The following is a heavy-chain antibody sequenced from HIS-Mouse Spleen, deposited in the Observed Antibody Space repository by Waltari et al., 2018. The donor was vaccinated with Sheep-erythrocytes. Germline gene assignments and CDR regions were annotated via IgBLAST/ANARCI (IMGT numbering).Heavy chain of an antibody. CDR3: ARVASGATFDY. V-gene: IGHV3-21*01. Sequence: EVQLVESGGGLVKPGGSLRLSCAASGFTFSSYSMNWVRQAPGKGRGWVSCSSRSSSYIYYADSVKGRFTISRDNAKNSLYLQMNSLRAEDTAVYYCARVASGATFDYWGQGTLVTVSS. CDR1: GFTFSSYS. J-gene: IGHJ4*02. D-gene: IGHD1-26*01. CDR2: SSRSSSYI.